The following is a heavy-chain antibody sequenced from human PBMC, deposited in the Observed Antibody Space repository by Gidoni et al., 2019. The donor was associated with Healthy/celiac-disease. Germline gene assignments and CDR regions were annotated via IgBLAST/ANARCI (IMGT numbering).Heavy chain of an antibody. CDR2: ISSSSSYI. CDR3: ARDHSFDSYGPPYYFDY. J-gene: IGHJ4*02. Sequence: EVQLVESGGGLVKPGGSLRLSCAASGFTFSSHSMNWVRQAPGKGLEWVSSISSSSSYIYYADSVKGRFTISRDNAKNSLYLQMNSLRAEDTAVYYCARDHSFDSYGPPYYFDYWGQGTLVTVSS. D-gene: IGHD5-18*01. CDR1: GFTFSSHS. V-gene: IGHV3-21*01.